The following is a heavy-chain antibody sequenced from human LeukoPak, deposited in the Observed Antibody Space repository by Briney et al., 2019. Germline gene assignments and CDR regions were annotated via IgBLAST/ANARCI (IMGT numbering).Heavy chain of an antibody. V-gene: IGHV3-23*01. CDR1: GFSFTNFA. Sequence: GGSLRLSCEASGFSFTNFAMAWVRQAPGRGLEWVAGISGIGDNTFYTDSVKGRFTISRDNSKNTLYLQMNSLRAEDTAVYYCARRGPGAGTTANAFDIWGQGTMVTVSS. CDR2: ISGIGDNT. D-gene: IGHD1-1*01. J-gene: IGHJ3*02. CDR3: ARRGPGAGTTANAFDI.